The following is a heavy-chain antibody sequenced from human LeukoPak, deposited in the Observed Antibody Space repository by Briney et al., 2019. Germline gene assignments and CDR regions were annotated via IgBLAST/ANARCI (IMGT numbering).Heavy chain of an antibody. CDR3: ARGKPSYGGNSLYYYYYYMDV. V-gene: IGHV4-34*01. CDR1: GGSFSGYY. Sequence: PSETLSLTCAVYGGSFSGYYWSWIRQPPGKGLEWIGEINHSGSTNYNPSLKSRVTISVDTSKNQFSLKLSSVTAADTAVYYCARGKPSYGGNSLYYYYYYMDVWGKGTTVTISS. CDR2: INHSGST. D-gene: IGHD4-23*01. J-gene: IGHJ6*03.